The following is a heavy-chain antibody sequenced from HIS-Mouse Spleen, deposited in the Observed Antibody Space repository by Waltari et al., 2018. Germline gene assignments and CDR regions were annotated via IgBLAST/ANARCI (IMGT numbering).Heavy chain of an antibody. CDR1: GGSISSSSYY. D-gene: IGHD6-13*01. CDR2: IYYSGST. CDR3: AREIPYSSSWYDWYFDL. V-gene: IGHV4-39*07. J-gene: IGHJ2*01. Sequence: QLQLQESGPGLVKPSETLSRPCTVSGGSISSSSYYWGWIRQPPGKGREWIGSIYYSGSTYYNPSLKSRVTISVDTSKNQFSLKLSSVTAADTAVYYCAREIPYSSSWYDWYFDLWGRGTLVTVSS.